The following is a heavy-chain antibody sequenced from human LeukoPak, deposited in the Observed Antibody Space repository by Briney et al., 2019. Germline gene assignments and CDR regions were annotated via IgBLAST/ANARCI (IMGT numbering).Heavy chain of an antibody. CDR1: GFTFSNAY. V-gene: IGHV3-15*01. D-gene: IGHD5-12*01. J-gene: IGHJ4*02. Sequence: PGGSLRLSCAASGFTFSNAYMTWVRQAPGKGLEWVGRIRSKTDGGTTGSAAPVKGRFTISRDDSKNTLYLQMNSLKTEDTAVYYCTTSLYSGYDWGSEYWGQGTLVTVSS. CDR3: TTSLYSGYDWGSEY. CDR2: IRSKTDGGTT.